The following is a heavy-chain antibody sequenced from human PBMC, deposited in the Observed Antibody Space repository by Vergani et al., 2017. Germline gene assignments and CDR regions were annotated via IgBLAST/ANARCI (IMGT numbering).Heavy chain of an antibody. J-gene: IGHJ5*02. D-gene: IGHD1-14*01. CDR2: IYPGDSDT. V-gene: IGHV5-51*01. CDR3: ARRYDAGRSWSFDP. Sequence: EVQLVQSGAEVKKPGESLKISCKGSRYSFTTYWIGWVRQMPGKGLEWMGVIYPGDSDTRYSPSFQGQVTITADKSISTAYLQWSSLKAADTTLYHCARRYDAGRSWSFDPWGQGTLVTVSS. CDR1: RYSFTTYW.